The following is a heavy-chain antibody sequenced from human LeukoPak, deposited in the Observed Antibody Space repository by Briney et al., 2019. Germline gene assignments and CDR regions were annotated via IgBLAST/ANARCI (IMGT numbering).Heavy chain of an antibody. Sequence: TGGSLRLSCAASGFTFSRYAMTWVRQAPGKGLEWVSVIYSGGSTHYADSVKGRFTISRDNSKNTLYLQMNSLRAEDTAVYYCARDRLHYDSLTGYPADWGQGTLVTVSS. CDR3: ARDRLHYDSLTGYPAD. D-gene: IGHD3-9*01. CDR1: GFTFSRYA. J-gene: IGHJ4*02. CDR2: IYSGGST. V-gene: IGHV3-66*01.